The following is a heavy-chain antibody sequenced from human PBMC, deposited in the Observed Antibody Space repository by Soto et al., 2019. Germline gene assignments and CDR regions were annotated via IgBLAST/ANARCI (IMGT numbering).Heavy chain of an antibody. CDR3: ARDRYYCSWTYYNFSSGMDV. CDR2: IFHSGST. J-gene: IGHJ6*02. V-gene: IGHV4-30-4*01. Sequence: PSETLSLTCTVSGGSINGGDYYWTWVRQPPGKGLEWIGNIFHSGSTYYTPSLQSRVTISLDTSKNHFSLKLSSVTPADTAVYYCARDRYYCSWTYYNFSSGMDVWGQTTTVTVSS. D-gene: IGHD3-10*01. CDR1: GGSINGGDYY.